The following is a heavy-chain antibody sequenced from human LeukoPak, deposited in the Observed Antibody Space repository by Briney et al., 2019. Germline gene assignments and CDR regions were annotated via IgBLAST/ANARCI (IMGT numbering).Heavy chain of an antibody. CDR2: MNPNSGNT. CDR3: ARVIGKRYSSSWYYFDY. J-gene: IGHJ4*02. D-gene: IGHD6-13*01. CDR1: GYTFTSYD. Sequence: ASVKVSCKASGYTFTSYDINWVRQATGQGLEWMGWMNPNSGNTGYAQKFQGRVTMTRNTSISTAYVELSSLRSEDTAVYYCARVIGKRYSSSWYYFDYWGQGTLVTVSS. V-gene: IGHV1-8*01.